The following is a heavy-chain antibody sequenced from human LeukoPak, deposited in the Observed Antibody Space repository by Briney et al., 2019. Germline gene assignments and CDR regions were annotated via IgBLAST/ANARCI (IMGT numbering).Heavy chain of an antibody. CDR1: GFTFDDYA. D-gene: IGHD6-13*01. Sequence: GRSLRLSCAASGFTFDDYAMHWVRQAPGKGLEWISSITWNSGTIGYADSVKGRFTISRDNAKNSLYLQMNSLRAEDTAVYYCARVGYSSSQYYFDYWGQGTLVTVSS. CDR2: ITWNSGTI. V-gene: IGHV3-9*01. J-gene: IGHJ4*02. CDR3: ARVGYSSSQYYFDY.